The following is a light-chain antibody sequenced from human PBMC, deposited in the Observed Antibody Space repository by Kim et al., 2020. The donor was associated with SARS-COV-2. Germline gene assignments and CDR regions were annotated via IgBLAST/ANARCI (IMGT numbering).Light chain of an antibody. CDR2: AAS. CDR3: QQYGSSPLT. CDR1: QSVSSSN. J-gene: IGKJ4*01. V-gene: IGKV3-20*01. Sequence: SPGERATLSFRASQSVSSSNLAWYQQKAGQAPRLLIYAASRRATDIPDRFSGSGSGTDFTLTISRLEPEDFALYYCQQYGSSPLTFGGGTKVDIK.